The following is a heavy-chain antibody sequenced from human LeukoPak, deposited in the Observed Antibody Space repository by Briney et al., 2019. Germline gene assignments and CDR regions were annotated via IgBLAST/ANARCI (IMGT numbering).Heavy chain of an antibody. CDR2: VMSKTDGGTT. CDR1: RFTFSNAW. D-gene: IGHD1-26*01. J-gene: IGHJ4*02. Sequence: PGGPLRLSCAASRFTFSNAWMTWVRQAPGKGLEWVGRVMSKTDGGTTDYAAPVKGRFTISRDDSKNTLYLQMNSLKTEDTAVYYCTTDNRWEHVPNYWGQGTLVTVSS. V-gene: IGHV3-15*01. CDR3: TTDNRWEHVPNY.